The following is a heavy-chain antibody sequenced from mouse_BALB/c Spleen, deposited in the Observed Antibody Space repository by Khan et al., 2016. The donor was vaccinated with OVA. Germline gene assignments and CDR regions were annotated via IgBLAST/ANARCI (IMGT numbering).Heavy chain of an antibody. Sequence: EVQLQESGPGLVKPSQSLSLTCTVTGYSITSDYVWNCIRKFPGNKLEWMGFISYSGYTKYNPSLKSRFSITRDTAKNQLFLQLNCVTTEDTATYYCARVYGGDFDYWGQGTSLTVSS. D-gene: IGHD1-1*01. CDR1: GYSITSDYV. V-gene: IGHV3-2*02. CDR2: ISYSGYT. J-gene: IGHJ2*02. CDR3: ARVYGGDFDY.